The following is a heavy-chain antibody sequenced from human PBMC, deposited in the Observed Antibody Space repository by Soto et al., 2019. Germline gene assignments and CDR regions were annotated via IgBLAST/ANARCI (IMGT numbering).Heavy chain of an antibody. D-gene: IGHD5-12*01. CDR3: AVGLLVMRKWRRSFDI. Sequence: QVQLVQSGAEVKKPGASVRVSCKVSGYTLTELPIHWVRQARGKGLEWMGGFDPNEGEKGYAQKFQGRVTMTEDTSADTAYMELSSLSSEYTPVYYCAVGLLVMRKWRRSFDIWRQGTMVTVSS. V-gene: IGHV1-24*01. CDR2: FDPNEGEK. J-gene: IGHJ3*02. CDR1: GYTLTELP.